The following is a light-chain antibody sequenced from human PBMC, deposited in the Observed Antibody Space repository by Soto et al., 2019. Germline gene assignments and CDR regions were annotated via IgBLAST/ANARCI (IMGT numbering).Light chain of an antibody. CDR1: SSGVGAYNY. V-gene: IGLV2-14*01. Sequence: QSVLTQPASVSGSPGQSITISCTGSSSGVGAYNYVSWYQQHPGKAPKLMIYDVSNRPSGVSNRFSGSKSGNTASLTISGLQAEDEADYYCSSYTISSRVFGTGTKVTVL. CDR2: DVS. J-gene: IGLJ1*01. CDR3: SSYTISSRV.